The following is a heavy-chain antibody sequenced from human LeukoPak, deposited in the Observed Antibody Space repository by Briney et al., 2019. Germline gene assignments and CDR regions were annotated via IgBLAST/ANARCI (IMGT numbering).Heavy chain of an antibody. J-gene: IGHJ3*02. CDR1: GGSISSGMYY. Sequence: PSETLSLTCTVSGGSISSGMYYWGWIRQPPGKGLEWIGSVSYSGTTYYNPSLKSRVTISVDTSKTQFSLKLSSATAADTALYYCARGDSSGYGQAFDIWGQGTMVTVSS. D-gene: IGHD3-22*01. V-gene: IGHV4-39*01. CDR2: VSYSGTT. CDR3: ARGDSSGYGQAFDI.